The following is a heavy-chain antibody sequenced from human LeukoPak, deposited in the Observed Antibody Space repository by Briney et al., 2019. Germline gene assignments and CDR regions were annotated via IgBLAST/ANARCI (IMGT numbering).Heavy chain of an antibody. V-gene: IGHV3-7*01. CDR1: GFTFSNYW. Sequence: GGSLRLSCAASGFTFSNYWMSWVRQAPGKGLEWVANIREDGSEKYYVDSVKGQFTISRDNAKNSLFLQMDSLRAEDTAVYYCARESGAFDIWGQGTMVTVSS. CDR2: IREDGSEK. J-gene: IGHJ3*02. CDR3: ARESGAFDI.